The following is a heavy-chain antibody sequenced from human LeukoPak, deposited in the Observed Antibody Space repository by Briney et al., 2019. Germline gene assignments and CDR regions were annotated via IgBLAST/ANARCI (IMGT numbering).Heavy chain of an antibody. CDR3: AREPVDQGAFDI. Sequence: ASVKVSCKASGYTFTSYYMHWVRQAPGQGLEWMGIINPSGGSTSYAQKFQGRVTMTRDTSTSTVYMELSSLRSGDTAVYYCAREPVDQGAFDIWGQGTMVTVSS. CDR2: INPSGGST. V-gene: IGHV1-46*01. J-gene: IGHJ3*02. CDR1: GYTFTSYY. D-gene: IGHD6-19*01.